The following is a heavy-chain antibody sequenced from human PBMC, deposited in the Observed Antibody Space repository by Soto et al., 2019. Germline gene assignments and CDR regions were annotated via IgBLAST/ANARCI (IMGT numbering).Heavy chain of an antibody. J-gene: IGHJ6*02. Sequence: GEYLKISCLGSGYSFTSYWFSWARQMPGTGLERRGRIEPSDSYTNYRPPCQGHVTISADKSLSTAYLQWSCLKASDTSMDYCARRTHSSSWYGRHYYYSYGMDVWCQGTTVTISS. CDR2: IEPSDSYT. D-gene: IGHD6-13*01. V-gene: IGHV5-10-1*01. CDR3: ARRTHSSSWYGRHYYYSYGMDV. CDR1: GYSFTSYW.